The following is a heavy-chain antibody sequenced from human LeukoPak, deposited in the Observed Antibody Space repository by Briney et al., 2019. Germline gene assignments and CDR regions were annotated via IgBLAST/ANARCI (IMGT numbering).Heavy chain of an antibody. J-gene: IGHJ5*02. D-gene: IGHD6-13*01. Sequence: SETLSLTCTVSGGSISSGDYYWSWIRQPPGKGLEWIGYIYYSGSTYYNPSLKSRVTISVDTSKNQFSLKLSSVTAAGTAVYYCARVLSATGSSWNNWFDPWGQGTLVTVSS. V-gene: IGHV4-30-4*01. CDR2: IYYSGST. CDR3: ARVLSATGSSWNNWFDP. CDR1: GGSISSGDYY.